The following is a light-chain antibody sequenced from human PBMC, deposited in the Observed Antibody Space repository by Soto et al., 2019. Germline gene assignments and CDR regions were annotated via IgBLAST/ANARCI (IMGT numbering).Light chain of an antibody. V-gene: IGKV3-11*01. J-gene: IGKJ1*01. CDR3: QQRSNWPRT. CDR1: QSVKSTS. Sequence: EIVMTQSPATLSVSPGERATLACRTSQSVKSTSLVWYQQKPAQAPRLLIYDASNRATGIPARFSGSGAGTDFTLTISSLEPEDFAVYYCQQRSNWPRTFGQGTKVDIK. CDR2: DAS.